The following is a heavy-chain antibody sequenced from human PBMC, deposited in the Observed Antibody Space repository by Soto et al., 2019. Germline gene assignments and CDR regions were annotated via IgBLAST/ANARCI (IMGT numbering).Heavy chain of an antibody. CDR2: IYWDDDK. D-gene: IGHD1-26*01. Sequence: SGPTLVNPTETLTLTCTFSGFSLSTSGVGVGWIRQPPGKALEWLAHIYWDDDKRYSPYLKSRLTITKDTSKSQVVLTMTNMDPVDTATYYCAHTRGARVPCYFDYWGQGTLVTVSS. J-gene: IGHJ4*02. V-gene: IGHV2-5*02. CDR1: GFSLSTSGVG. CDR3: AHTRGARVPCYFDY.